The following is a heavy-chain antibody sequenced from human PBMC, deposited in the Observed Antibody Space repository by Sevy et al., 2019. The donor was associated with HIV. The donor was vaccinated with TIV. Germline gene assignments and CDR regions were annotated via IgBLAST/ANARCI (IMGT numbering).Heavy chain of an antibody. CDR3: ARGRYCSSTSCYNPYYFDY. D-gene: IGHD2-2*02. Sequence: GGALRLSCAASGFTFSSYSMNWVRQAPGKGLEWVSSISSSSSYIYYADSVKGRFTISRDNAKNSLYLQMNSLRAEDTAVYYCARGRYCSSTSCYNPYYFDYWGQGTLVTVSS. CDR1: GFTFSSYS. CDR2: ISSSSSYI. V-gene: IGHV3-21*01. J-gene: IGHJ4*02.